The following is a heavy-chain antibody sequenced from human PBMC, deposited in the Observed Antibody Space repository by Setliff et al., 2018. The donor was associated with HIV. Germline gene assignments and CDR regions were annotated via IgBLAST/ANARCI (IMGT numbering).Heavy chain of an antibody. V-gene: IGHV4-34*01. CDR3: ARSSKAARAPQRLRYYYGMDV. CDR2: INHSGST. CDR1: GGSFSGYY. J-gene: IGHJ6*02. D-gene: IGHD6-6*01. Sequence: PSETLSLTCAVYGGSFSGYYWSWIRQPPGKGLEWIGEINHSGSTNYNPSLKSRVTISVDTSKNQFSLKLSSVTAADTAVYYCARSSKAARAPQRLRYYYGMDVWGQGTTVTVSS.